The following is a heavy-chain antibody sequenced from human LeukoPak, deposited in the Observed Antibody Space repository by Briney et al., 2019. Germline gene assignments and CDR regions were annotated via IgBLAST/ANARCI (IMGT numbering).Heavy chain of an antibody. CDR3: ARASYYYDSSGYHLPLYYFDY. CDR1: GGSFSGYY. D-gene: IGHD3-22*01. Sequence: SETLSLTCAVYGGSFSGYYWSWIRQPPGKGLEWVGEINHSGSTNYNPSLKSRVTISVDTSKNQFSLKLSSVTAADTAVYYCARASYYYDSSGYHLPLYYFDYWGQGTLVTVSS. J-gene: IGHJ4*02. V-gene: IGHV4-34*01. CDR2: INHSGST.